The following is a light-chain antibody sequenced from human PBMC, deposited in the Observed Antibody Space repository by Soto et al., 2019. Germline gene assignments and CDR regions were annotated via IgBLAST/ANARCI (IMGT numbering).Light chain of an antibody. V-gene: IGKV1-5*01. CDR1: QSIGSW. CDR3: QEYYTFSRT. CDR2: DVS. Sequence: DIQMTQSPSTLSASIGDRVTITCRASQSIGSWLAWYQQKPGKAPKLLIYDVSSLESGVPSRFSGSGSGTELTLTISRLQPDDLATYYCQEYYTFSRTFGQGTKVDIK. J-gene: IGKJ1*01.